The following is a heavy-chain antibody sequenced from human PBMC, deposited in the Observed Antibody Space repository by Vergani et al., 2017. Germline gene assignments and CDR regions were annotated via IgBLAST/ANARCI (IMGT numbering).Heavy chain of an antibody. J-gene: IGHJ4*02. V-gene: IGHV3-9*01. CDR2: ISWNSGSI. D-gene: IGHD4-17*01. Sequence: EVQLVESGGGLVQPGRSLRLSCAASGFTFDDYAMHWVRQAPGKGLEWVSGISWNSGSIGYADSVKGRFIISRDNAKNSLYLQMNSLRAEDTALYYCAKDLNGDYEYYFDYWGQGTLVTVSS. CDR3: AKDLNGDYEYYFDY. CDR1: GFTFDDYA.